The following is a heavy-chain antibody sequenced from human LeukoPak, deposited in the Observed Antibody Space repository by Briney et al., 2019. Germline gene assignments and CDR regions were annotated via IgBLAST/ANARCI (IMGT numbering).Heavy chain of an antibody. J-gene: IGHJ4*02. V-gene: IGHV3-30*18. D-gene: IGHD6-19*01. Sequence: GGSLRLSCAASGFTFSSYGMHWVRQAPGKGLGWVAVISYDGSNKYYADSVKGRFTISRDNSKNTLYLQMNSLRAEDTAVYYCAKPRNSSGWPHFDYWGQGTLVTVSS. CDR3: AKPRNSSGWPHFDY. CDR2: ISYDGSNK. CDR1: GFTFSSYG.